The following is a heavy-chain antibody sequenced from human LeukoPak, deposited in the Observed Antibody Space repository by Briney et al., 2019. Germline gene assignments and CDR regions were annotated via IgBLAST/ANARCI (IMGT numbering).Heavy chain of an antibody. CDR3: ARDYYDSSSINWFDP. D-gene: IGHD3-22*01. Sequence: GGSLRLSCAASGFTFSNYGMSWVRQAPGKGLEWVSGISGSGGSTYYADSVKGRFTISRDNAKNSLYLQMNSLRAEDTAVYYCARDYYDSSSINWFDPWGQGTLVTVSS. J-gene: IGHJ5*02. V-gene: IGHV3-23*01. CDR1: GFTFSNYG. CDR2: ISGSGGST.